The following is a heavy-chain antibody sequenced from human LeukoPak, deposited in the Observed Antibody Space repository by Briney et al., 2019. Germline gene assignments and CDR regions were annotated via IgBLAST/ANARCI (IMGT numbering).Heavy chain of an antibody. V-gene: IGHV3-74*01. CDR1: GFTFSTYW. Sequence: GGSLRLSCAASGFTFSTYWMHWVRQAPGKGLVWVSRFNSGGSTTYYADSVKGRFTISRDNAKNTLYLQMNSLRAEDTAVYYCARGRYYLDSWGQGTLVTVSS. CDR3: ARGRYYLDS. D-gene: IGHD4-17*01. CDR2: FNSGGSTT. J-gene: IGHJ4*02.